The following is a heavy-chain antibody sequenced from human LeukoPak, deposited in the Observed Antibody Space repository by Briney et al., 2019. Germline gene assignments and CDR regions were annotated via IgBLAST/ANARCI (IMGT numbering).Heavy chain of an antibody. J-gene: IGHJ4*02. CDR3: ARDNRGVNWGSGPNDPDFDY. D-gene: IGHD7-27*01. CDR1: GYTFTKYA. V-gene: IGHV1-18*01. CDR2: ISAYNGNT. Sequence: ASVKVSCKASGYTFTKYAMNWVRQAPGQGLEWMGWISAYNGNTNYAQKLQGRVTMTTDTSTSTAYMELRSLRSDDTAVYYCARDNRGVNWGSGPNDPDFDYWGQGTLVTVSS.